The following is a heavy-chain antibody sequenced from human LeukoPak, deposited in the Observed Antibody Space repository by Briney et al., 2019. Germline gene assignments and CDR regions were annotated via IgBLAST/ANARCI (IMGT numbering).Heavy chain of an antibody. V-gene: IGHV3-53*01. CDR3: AGAEYYGSSIDY. CDR2: IYRSGDT. J-gene: IGHJ4*02. Sequence: AGGSLRLSCAASGFIVNKLYMNWVRQAPGKGLEWVSIIYRSGDTYYGDSVKGRFTISRDSSKNTLHLQMNSLRVEDTAIYYCAGAEYYGSSIDYWGQGTLVTVSS. CDR1: GFIVNKLY. D-gene: IGHD3-16*01.